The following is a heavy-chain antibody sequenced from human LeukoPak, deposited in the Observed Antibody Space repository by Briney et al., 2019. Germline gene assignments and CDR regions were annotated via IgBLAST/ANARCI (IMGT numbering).Heavy chain of an antibody. CDR2: IIPIFGTA. CDR3: ARAPIVVVPAAIQNWFDP. V-gene: IGHV1-69*01. D-gene: IGHD2-2*01. J-gene: IGHJ5*02. CDR1: GGTFSSYA. Sequence: GASVKVSCKASGGTFSSYAISWVRQAPGQGLEWMGGIIPIFGTANYAQKFQGRVTITADESTSIAYMELSSLRSEDTAVYYCARAPIVVVPAAIQNWFDPWGQGTLVTVSS.